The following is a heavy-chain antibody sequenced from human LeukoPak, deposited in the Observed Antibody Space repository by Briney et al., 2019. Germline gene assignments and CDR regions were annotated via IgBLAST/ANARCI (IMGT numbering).Heavy chain of an antibody. CDR1: AFTFSDYS. D-gene: IGHD1-26*01. Sequence: GGSLRLSCVASAFTFSDYSMSWVRQAPGRGLEWVSVVSGSGGEANYADSVKGRFSTYRDNFRDTMYLQMHDLRAEDTAVYFCVKDGAQPGYYFDSWGQGSLVTVSS. CDR3: VKDGAQPGYYFDS. V-gene: IGHV3-23*01. CDR2: VSGSGGEA. J-gene: IGHJ4*02.